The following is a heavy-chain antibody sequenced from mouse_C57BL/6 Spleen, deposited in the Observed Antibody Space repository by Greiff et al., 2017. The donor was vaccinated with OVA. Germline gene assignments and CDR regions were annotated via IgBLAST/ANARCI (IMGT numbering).Heavy chain of an antibody. CDR3: ARPHYYGSSYFHYYAMDY. CDR1: GYTFTEYT. Sequence: VQLQQSGAELVKPGASVKLSCKASGYTFTEYTIHWVKQRSGQGLEWIGWFYPGSGSIKYNEKFKDKATLTADKSSSTVYMELSRLTSEDSAVYFCARPHYYGSSYFHYYAMDYWGQGTSVTVSS. D-gene: IGHD1-1*01. J-gene: IGHJ4*01. V-gene: IGHV1-62-2*01. CDR2: FYPGSGSI.